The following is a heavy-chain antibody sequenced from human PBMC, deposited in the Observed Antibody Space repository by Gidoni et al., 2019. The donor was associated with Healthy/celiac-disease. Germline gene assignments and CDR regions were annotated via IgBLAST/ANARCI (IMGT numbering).Heavy chain of an antibody. CDR3: ALLRYYYYGMDV. CDR2: IFSNDEK. J-gene: IGHJ6*02. V-gene: IGHV2-26*01. Sequence: QVTLKESGPVLVNPTATLTLTCTVSGFSLSNARMGVSWIRQPPGKALEWLAHIFSNDEKSYSTSLKSRLTISKDTSKSQVVLTMTNMDPVDTATYYCALLRYYYYGMDVWGQGTTVTVSS. CDR1: GFSLSNARMG.